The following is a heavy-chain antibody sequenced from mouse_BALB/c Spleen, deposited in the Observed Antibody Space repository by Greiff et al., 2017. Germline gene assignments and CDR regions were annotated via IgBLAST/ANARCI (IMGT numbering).Heavy chain of an antibody. CDR2: INPYNGDT. CDR3: AIYRFAY. D-gene: IGHD2-12*01. V-gene: IGHV1-20*01. J-gene: IGHJ3*01. Sequence: EVKVVESGPELVKPGASVKMSCKASGYTFTSYVMHWVKQSHGKSLDWIGRINPYNGDTFYNQKFKGKATLTVDKSSSTAHMELRSLTSEDSAVYYCAIYRFAYWGQGTLVTVSA. CDR1: GYTFTSYV.